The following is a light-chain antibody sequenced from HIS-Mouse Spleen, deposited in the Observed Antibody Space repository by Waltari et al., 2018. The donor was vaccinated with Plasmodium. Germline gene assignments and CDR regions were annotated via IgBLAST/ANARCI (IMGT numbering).Light chain of an antibody. Sequence: QSVLTQPPSVSGAPGQRVTLSCTGSSPTIGAGYDVHWYQQLPGTAPKLLIYGNSNRPSGVPDRFYGSKSGTSASLAITGLQAEDEADYYCQSYDSSLSGYVFGTGTKVTVL. CDR3: QSYDSSLSGYV. CDR1: SPTIGAGYD. V-gene: IGLV1-40*01. CDR2: GNS. J-gene: IGLJ1*01.